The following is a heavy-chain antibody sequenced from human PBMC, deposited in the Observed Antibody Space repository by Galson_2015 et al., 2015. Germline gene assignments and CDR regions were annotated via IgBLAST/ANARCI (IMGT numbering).Heavy chain of an antibody. CDR1: GFTFSSYG. CDR3: ARRKFGELVIDY. J-gene: IGHJ4*02. Sequence: LRLSCAASGFTFSSYGMHWVRQAPGKGLEWVAVIWYDGSNKYYADSVKGRFTISRDNSKNTLYLQMNSLRAEDTAVYYCARRKFGELVIDYWGQGTLVTVSS. V-gene: IGHV3-33*01. D-gene: IGHD3-10*01. CDR2: IWYDGSNK.